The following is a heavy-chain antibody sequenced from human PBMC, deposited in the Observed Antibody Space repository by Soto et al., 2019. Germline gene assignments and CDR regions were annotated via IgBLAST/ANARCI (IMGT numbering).Heavy chain of an antibody. CDR1: EFSFDDYA. Sequence: GGSLRLSCAASEFSFDDYAMSWVRQAPGKGLEWVSSITYTGVSTYYADSVKGRFTISRDNSRDTLFLQMNSLRAEDTAIYYCVKSRVWYPYFDSWGQGTLFTVSS. V-gene: IGHV3-23*01. D-gene: IGHD6-13*01. CDR3: VKSRVWYPYFDS. CDR2: ITYTGVST. J-gene: IGHJ4*02.